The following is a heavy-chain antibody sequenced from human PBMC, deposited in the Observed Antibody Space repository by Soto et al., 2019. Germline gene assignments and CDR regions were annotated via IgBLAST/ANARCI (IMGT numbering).Heavy chain of an antibody. Sequence: QITLKESGPTLVKPTQTLTLTCTVSGLSLRTTGVGVGWVRQPPGKALEWLALLYWDDDKRYSPSLKSRLTIXXXXXXXXXXLXXXXXXXXXXXXXXXXXTRXXXXXXEIYSSHAYYGLDVWGQGTTVTVSS. CDR1: GLSLRTTGVG. J-gene: IGHJ6*02. CDR3: XXTRXXXXXXEIYSSHAYYGLDV. D-gene: IGHD2-21*01. V-gene: IGHV2-5*02. CDR2: LYWDDDK.